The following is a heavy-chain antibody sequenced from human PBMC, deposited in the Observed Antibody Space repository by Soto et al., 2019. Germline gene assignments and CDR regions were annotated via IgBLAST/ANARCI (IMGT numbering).Heavy chain of an antibody. J-gene: IGHJ4*02. CDR3: ARHVYYDRSGYYNPQYFDF. V-gene: IGHV4-39*01. Sequence: PSETLSLTCTVSCGSISSTKSYGGWIRQPPGKGLEWIGSIYYSGGTQYNVSLKSRVTMSVDTSDNYFSLKLSSVTAADTAVYYCARHVYYDRSGYYNPQYFDFWGQGPLVTVSS. CDR2: IYYSGGT. CDR1: CGSISSTKSY. D-gene: IGHD3-22*01.